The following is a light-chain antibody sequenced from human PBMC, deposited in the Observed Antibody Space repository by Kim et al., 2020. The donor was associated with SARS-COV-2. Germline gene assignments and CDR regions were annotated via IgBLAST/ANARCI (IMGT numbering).Light chain of an antibody. CDR3: QQRSNWPPLHI. J-gene: IGKJ2*01. V-gene: IGKV3-11*01. Sequence: SPGERATLSCRASQSVSSSLAWYQQKPGQAPRLLIYDASNRATGIPARFSGSGSGTDFTLTISSLEPEDFAVYYCQQRSNWPPLHIFGQGTKLEI. CDR1: QSVSSS. CDR2: DAS.